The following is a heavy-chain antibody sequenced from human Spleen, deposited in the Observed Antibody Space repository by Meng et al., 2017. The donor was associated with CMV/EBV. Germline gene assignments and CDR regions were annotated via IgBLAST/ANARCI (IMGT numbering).Heavy chain of an antibody. J-gene: IGHJ4*02. Sequence: ASVKVSCKASGYTFTSYDINWVRQATGQGLEWMGWMNPNSGNTGYAQKFQGRVTMTRNTSISTAYMELSSLRSDDSAVYYCARDFKSSYYYDSSGYYFDYWGQGTLVTVSS. D-gene: IGHD3-22*01. CDR2: MNPNSGNT. V-gene: IGHV1-8*01. CDR3: ARDFKSSYYYDSSGYYFDY. CDR1: GYTFTSYD.